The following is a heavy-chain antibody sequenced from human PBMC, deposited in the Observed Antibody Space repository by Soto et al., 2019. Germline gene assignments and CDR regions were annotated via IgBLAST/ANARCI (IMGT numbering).Heavy chain of an antibody. CDR3: AAQCSGGSCYSGANWFDP. V-gene: IGHV1-3*01. Sequence: QVQLVQSGAGVKKPGASVKVSCKASGYTFTSFGMHWVRQAPGQRLEWMGWISAGNGDTKYSQKFQGRGTITRDTSASTAYMELSSLRSEDTAVYYCAAQCSGGSCYSGANWFDPWGQGTLVTVSS. D-gene: IGHD2-15*01. CDR2: ISAGNGDT. CDR1: GYTFTSFG. J-gene: IGHJ5*02.